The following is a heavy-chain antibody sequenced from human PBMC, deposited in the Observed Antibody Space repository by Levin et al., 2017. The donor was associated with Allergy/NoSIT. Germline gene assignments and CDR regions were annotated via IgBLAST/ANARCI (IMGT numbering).Heavy chain of an antibody. V-gene: IGHV4-34*01. CDR1: GGSFSGYY. CDR3: ARVRYYYDSSGPYFDY. CDR2: INHSGST. J-gene: IGHJ4*02. Sequence: SETLSLTCAVYGGSFSGYYWSWIRQPPGKGLEWIGEINHSGSTNYNPSLKSRVTISVDTSKNQFSLKLSSVTAADTAVYYCARVRYYYDSSGPYFDYWGQGTLVTVSS. D-gene: IGHD3-22*01.